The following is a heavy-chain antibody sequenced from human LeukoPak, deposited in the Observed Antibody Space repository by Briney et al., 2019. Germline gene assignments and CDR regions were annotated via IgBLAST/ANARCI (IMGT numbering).Heavy chain of an antibody. CDR1: GDSISLYY. Sequence: SETLSLTCTVSGDSISLYYWSWIRQPPGKGLEWIGYIYYSGSTNYNPFLKSRVTISVDTSKNQFSLNLFYVTAADTAVYYCARGLRFSGYDLDAFDIWGQGTRVTVSS. CDR3: ARGLRFSGYDLDAFDI. J-gene: IGHJ3*02. V-gene: IGHV4-59*08. CDR2: IYYSGST. D-gene: IGHD5-12*01.